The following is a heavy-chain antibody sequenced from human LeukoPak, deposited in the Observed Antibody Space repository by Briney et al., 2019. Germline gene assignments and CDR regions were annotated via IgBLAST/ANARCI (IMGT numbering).Heavy chain of an antibody. J-gene: IGHJ3*02. Sequence: GGSLRLSCAASGFTFSSYGMHWVRQAPGKGLEWVAFIRYDGSNKYYADSVKGRFTISRDNAKNALLLQMNSLRAEDTAVYYCARPQVNDYGDCGIWGQGTMVAVSS. CDR3: ARPQVNDYGDCGI. CDR2: IRYDGSNK. D-gene: IGHD4-17*01. CDR1: GFTFSSYG. V-gene: IGHV3-30*02.